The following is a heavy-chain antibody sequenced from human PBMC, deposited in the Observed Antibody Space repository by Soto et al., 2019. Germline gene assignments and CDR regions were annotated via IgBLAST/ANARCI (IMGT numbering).Heavy chain of an antibody. CDR3: TRAPTSAPEVVGVAAPDYYGMDV. CDR2: VHHSGST. D-gene: IGHD2-15*01. J-gene: IGHJ6*02. V-gene: IGHV4-4*02. Sequence: QVQLQESRPGLVKPSATLSLTCAVSGGSISSSNWWRWVRQPPGRGLVWIGEVHHSGSTNYNTSLKRRVTLSVAKSNAPFSLRLCSLTAAHTAVYYCTRAPTSAPEVVGVAAPDYYGMDVWGQATTVTVSS. CDR1: GGSISSSNW.